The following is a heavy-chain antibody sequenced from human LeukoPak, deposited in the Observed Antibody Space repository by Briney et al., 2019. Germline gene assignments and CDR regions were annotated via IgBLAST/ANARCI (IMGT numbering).Heavy chain of an antibody. V-gene: IGHV3-30*18. CDR1: GFTFSSYG. CDR2: ISYDGSNK. CDR3: AKDLLKRMNYFDY. Sequence: GGSLRLSCAASGFTFSSYGMHWVRQAPGKGLEWAAVISYDGSNKYYADSVKGRFTISRDNSKNTLYLQMNSLRPEDTAVYYCAKDLLKRMNYFDYWGQGTLVTVSS. J-gene: IGHJ4*02.